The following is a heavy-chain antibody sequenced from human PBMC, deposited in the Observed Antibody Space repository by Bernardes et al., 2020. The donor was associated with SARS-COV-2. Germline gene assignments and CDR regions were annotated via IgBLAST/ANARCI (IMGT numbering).Heavy chain of an antibody. CDR3: ARDGFYDILTGYGYYYYYMDV. V-gene: IGHV3-74*01. D-gene: IGHD3-9*01. CDR1: GFTFSSYW. Sequence: GSLRLSCAASGFTFSSYWMHWVRQAPGKGLVWVSRINSDGSSTSYADSVKGRFTISRDNAKNTLYLQMNSLRAEDTAVYYCARDGFYDILTGYGYYYYYMDVWGKGTTVTVSS. CDR2: INSDGSST. J-gene: IGHJ6*03.